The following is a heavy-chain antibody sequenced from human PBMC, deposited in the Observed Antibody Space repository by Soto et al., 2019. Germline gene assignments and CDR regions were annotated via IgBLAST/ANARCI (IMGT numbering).Heavy chain of an antibody. CDR1: GGSISSSSYY. CDR2: IYYSGST. V-gene: IGHV4-39*01. D-gene: IGHD2-2*01. J-gene: IGHJ5*02. CDR3: ARLLPRYCSSTSCPPDWFDP. Sequence: PSETLSLTCTVSGGSISSSSYYWGWIRQPPGKGLEWIGSIYYSGSTYYNPSLKSRVTISVDTSKNQFSLKLSSVTAADTAVYYCARLLPRYCSSTSCPPDWFDPWGQGTLVTVS.